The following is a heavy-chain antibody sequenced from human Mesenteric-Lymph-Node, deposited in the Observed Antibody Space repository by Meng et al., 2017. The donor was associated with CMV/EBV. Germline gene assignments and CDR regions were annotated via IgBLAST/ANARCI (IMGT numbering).Heavy chain of an antibody. CDR2: IYNSGST. Sequence: SETLSLTCTVSGGSISSGGHYWNWIRQHPGKGLEWIGYIYNSGSTSYNPSLKSRVAISLDTSKNQFSLKLSSVTAADTAVYYCARFQFSPGFLDYWGQGTLVTVSS. CDR3: ARFQFSPGFLDY. V-gene: IGHV4-31*03. D-gene: IGHD3-10*01. CDR1: GGSISSGGHY. J-gene: IGHJ4*02.